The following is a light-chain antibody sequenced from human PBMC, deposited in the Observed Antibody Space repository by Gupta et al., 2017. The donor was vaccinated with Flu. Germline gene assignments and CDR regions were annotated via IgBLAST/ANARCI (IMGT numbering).Light chain of an antibody. CDR3: AAWDDSLNGHYV. J-gene: IGLJ1*01. V-gene: IGLV1-44*01. CDR2: GNS. Sequence: QSVLAQPPSASGTPGQRVTISCSGSSSNIGSNAVNWYQQVPGTAPKLLIYGNSNGPSGVPDRFSGSRSDTSASLAICGLQSEDEADYYCAAWDDSLNGHYVFGTGTKVTAL. CDR1: SSNIGSNA.